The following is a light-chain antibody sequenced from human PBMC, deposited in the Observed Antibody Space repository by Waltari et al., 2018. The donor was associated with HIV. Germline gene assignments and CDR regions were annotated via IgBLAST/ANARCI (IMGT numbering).Light chain of an antibody. CDR3: LLYYGGANYV. Sequence: QTLVTQEPSFTVSPGGTVTLTCGSSTRPVTNGYFPNVLQQKPGQAPRALIDSTSNKDSWTPARFAGSFLGGKAALTMSGVQPEDDAEYYCLLYYGGANYVFGTGTKVTVL. CDR1: TRPVTNGYF. V-gene: IGLV7-43*01. CDR2: STS. J-gene: IGLJ1*01.